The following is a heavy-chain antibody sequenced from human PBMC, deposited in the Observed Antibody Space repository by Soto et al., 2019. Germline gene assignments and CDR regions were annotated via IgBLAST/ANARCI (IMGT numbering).Heavy chain of an antibody. J-gene: IGHJ4*02. V-gene: IGHV1-18*01. CDR1: GYTFTSYG. D-gene: IGHD3-3*01. CDR3: ARVYDFWSGYQTPFDY. Sequence: GASVKVSCKASGYTFTSYGISWVRQAPGQGPEWMGWISVYNGNTKYAEKLQGRVTLTTDTSTSTAYMELRSLRSDDTAVYYCARVYDFWSGYQTPFDYWGQGTPVTVSS. CDR2: ISVYNGNT.